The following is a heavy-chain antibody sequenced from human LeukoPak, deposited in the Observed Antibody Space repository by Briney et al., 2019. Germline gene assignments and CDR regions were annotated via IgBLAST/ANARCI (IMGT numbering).Heavy chain of an antibody. CDR3: ARAGYCGGDCYWFDY. J-gene: IGHJ4*02. CDR1: GYTFTSYD. Sequence: GASVKVSCKASGYTFTSYDINWARQATGQGLEWMGWINPNSGNTGYAQKFQGRDTITRNTSISTAYMELRTLRFEHTPVYYCARAGYCGGDCYWFDYWGQGTLVTVSS. V-gene: IGHV1-8*03. CDR2: INPNSGNT. D-gene: IGHD2-21*01.